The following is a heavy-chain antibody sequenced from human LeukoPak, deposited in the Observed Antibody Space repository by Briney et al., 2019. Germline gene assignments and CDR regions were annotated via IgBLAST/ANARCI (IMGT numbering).Heavy chain of an antibody. J-gene: IGHJ5*02. D-gene: IGHD3-3*01. CDR1: GGSISSGGYY. CDR3: ARSGQPSSGYPSNNWFDP. V-gene: IGHV4-31*03. Sequence: PSETLSLTCTVSGGSISSGGYYWSWIRQHPGKGLEWIGYIYYSGSTYYNPSLKCRVTISVDTSKNQFSLKLSSVTAADTAVYYCARSGQPSSGYPSNNWFDPWGQGTLVTVSS. CDR2: IYYSGST.